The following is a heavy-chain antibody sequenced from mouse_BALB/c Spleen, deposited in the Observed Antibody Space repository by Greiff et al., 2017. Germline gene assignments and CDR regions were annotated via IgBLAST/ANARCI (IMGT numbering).Heavy chain of an antibody. V-gene: IGHV5-12-2*01. J-gene: IGHJ4*01. CDR1: GFTFSSYT. CDR3: ARQGVRGYALDY. Sequence: EVKLMESGGGLVQPGGSLKLSCAASGFTFSSYTMSWVRQTPEKRLEWVAYISNGGGSTYYPDTVKGRFTISRDNAKNTLYLQMSSLKSEDTAMYYCARQGVRGYALDYWGQGTSVTVSS. CDR2: ISNGGGST. D-gene: IGHD2-14*01.